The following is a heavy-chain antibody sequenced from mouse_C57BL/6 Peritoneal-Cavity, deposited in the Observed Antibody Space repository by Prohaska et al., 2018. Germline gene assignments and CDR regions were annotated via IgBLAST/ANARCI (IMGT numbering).Heavy chain of an antibody. CDR1: GYTFTSYW. J-gene: IGHJ1*03. CDR3: ARGAPHYYGSSYGGYFDV. D-gene: IGHD1-1*01. V-gene: IGHV1-72*01. CDR2: IDPNSGVT. Sequence: QVQLQQPGAELVKPGASVKLSCKASGYTFTSYWMHWVKQRPGRGLEWIGRIDPNSGVTKDNMKFNSKATRTVDNPSGTVYMQLSSVTSEDSAVYYCARGAPHYYGSSYGGYFDVWGTGTTVTVSS.